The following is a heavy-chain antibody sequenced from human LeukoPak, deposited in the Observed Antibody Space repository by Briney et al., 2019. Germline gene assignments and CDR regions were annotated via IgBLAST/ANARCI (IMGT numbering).Heavy chain of an antibody. Sequence: QPGGSLRLSCAASGFTFSSYGMHWVRQAPGKGLEWVAVIWNDGSNKYYADSVKGRFTISRDDSKNTLYLQMNSLRAEDTAVYYCAREGRCGGDCYFDYWGQGTLVTVSS. CDR1: GFTFSSYG. J-gene: IGHJ4*02. CDR2: IWNDGSNK. CDR3: AREGRCGGDCYFDY. V-gene: IGHV3-33*01. D-gene: IGHD2-21*02.